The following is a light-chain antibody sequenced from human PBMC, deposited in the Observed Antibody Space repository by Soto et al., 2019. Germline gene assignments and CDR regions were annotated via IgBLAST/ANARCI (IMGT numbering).Light chain of an antibody. CDR2: DVS. V-gene: IGLV2-14*01. J-gene: IGLJ2*01. Sequence: QSVLTQPASVSGSPGQSITISCTGTSSDVGGYNYVSWYQQHPGKAPKLMIYDVSTRPSGVSNRFSGSKSGNTASLTISGLHAEDEADYYCSSYTSSSTLMVFGGGTKLTVL. CDR1: SSDVGGYNY. CDR3: SSYTSSSTLMV.